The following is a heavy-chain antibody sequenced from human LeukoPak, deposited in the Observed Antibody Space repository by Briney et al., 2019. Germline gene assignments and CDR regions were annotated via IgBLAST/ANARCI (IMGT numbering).Heavy chain of an antibody. V-gene: IGHV3-74*01. D-gene: IGHD3-3*01. CDR3: ARAGEYYDFWSGYYPILDY. Sequence: GGSLRLSCAASGFTFSTSYMHWVRQAPGKGLVWVSRVSSDGFTTTYADSVKGRFTISRDNSKNTLYLQMNSLRAEDTAVYYCARAGEYYDFWSGYYPILDYWGQGTLVTVSS. CDR2: VSSDGFTT. CDR1: GFTFSTSY. J-gene: IGHJ4*02.